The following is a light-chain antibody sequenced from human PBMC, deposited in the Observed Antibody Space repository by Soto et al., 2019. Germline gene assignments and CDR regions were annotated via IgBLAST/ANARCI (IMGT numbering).Light chain of an antibody. J-gene: IGKJ1*01. CDR3: QQYYKTPWT. V-gene: IGKV4-1*01. Sequence: DIVMTQSPDSLAVSLGERATINCKSSQSVLYRSNNKNYLAWYQHKPGQPPKLLIYWASTRESGVPDRFSGSGSGTDFTLTSSSLQAEDVAVYYCQQYYKTPWTFGQGTKVDIK. CDR1: QSVLYRSNNKNY. CDR2: WAS.